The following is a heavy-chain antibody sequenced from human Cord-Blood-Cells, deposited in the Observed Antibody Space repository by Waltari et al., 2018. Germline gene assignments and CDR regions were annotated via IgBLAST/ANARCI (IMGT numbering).Heavy chain of an antibody. D-gene: IGHD3-22*01. CDR1: GYTLTELS. Sequence: QVQLVQSGAEVKKPGASVKVSCKVSGYTLTELSMHWVRQAPGKGLAWMGGFGPEDGETSYAQKFQGRVTMTEDTSTDTAYMELSSLRSEDTAVYYCATRWYDSSGYYFDYWGQGTLVTVSS. CDR2: FGPEDGET. V-gene: IGHV1-24*01. J-gene: IGHJ4*02. CDR3: ATRWYDSSGYYFDY.